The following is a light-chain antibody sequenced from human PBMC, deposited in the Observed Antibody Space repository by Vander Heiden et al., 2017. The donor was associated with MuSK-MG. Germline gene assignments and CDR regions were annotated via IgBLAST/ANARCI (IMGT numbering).Light chain of an antibody. Sequence: AIKLTQSPSSLSASIGDRVTITCRASQGITSALAWYQQKAGKPPNLLIYDVSTLKDGVPSRFSGGGSGTHFTLTISSLHPEDSGTYFCQQFNTYPLTFGRGTRLEI. V-gene: IGKV1-13*02. CDR3: QQFNTYPLT. CDR2: DVS. J-gene: IGKJ5*01. CDR1: QGITSA.